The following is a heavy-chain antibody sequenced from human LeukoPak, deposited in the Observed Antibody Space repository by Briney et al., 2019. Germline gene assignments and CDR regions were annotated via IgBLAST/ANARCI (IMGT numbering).Heavy chain of an antibody. V-gene: IGHV4-39*01. J-gene: IGHJ4*02. CDR1: GGSISSSSYY. Sequence: SETLSLTCTVSGGSISSSSYYWGWIRQPPGKGLEWIGSIYYSGSTYYNPSLKSRVTMSVDTSKNQFPLKLSSVTAADTAVYYCARRGYCSGGSCYYYWGQGTLVTVSS. CDR2: IYYSGST. CDR3: ARRGYCSGGSCYYY. D-gene: IGHD2-15*01.